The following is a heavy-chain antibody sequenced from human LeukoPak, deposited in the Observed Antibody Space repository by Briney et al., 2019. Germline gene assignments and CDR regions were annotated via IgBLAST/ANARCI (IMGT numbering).Heavy chain of an antibody. D-gene: IGHD2-15*01. CDR2: ISDRGRA. Sequence: SQTLSLTCTVSGVSICSGDNFWSWIRQPPGKGLEWIAYISDRGRAYYRSSLENRVTMSLDTSKNHFSLKLTSVTAADTAFYYCARHRGCDRDWGQGILVTVSS. CDR3: ARHRGCDRD. J-gene: IGHJ4*02. V-gene: IGHV4-30-4*01. CDR1: GVSICSGDNF.